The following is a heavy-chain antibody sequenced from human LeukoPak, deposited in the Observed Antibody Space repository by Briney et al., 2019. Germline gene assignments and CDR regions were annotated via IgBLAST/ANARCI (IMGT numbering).Heavy chain of an antibody. CDR2: IYYSGST. CDR3: ARGGWLQSFDY. J-gene: IGHJ4*02. CDR1: GGSISSSSYY. V-gene: IGHV4-39*07. Sequence: SETLSLTCTVTGGSISSSSYYWGWIRQPPGKGLEWIGSIYYSGSTNYNPSLKSRVTISVDTSKNQFSLKLSSVTAADTAVYYCARGGWLQSFDYWGQGTLVTVSS. D-gene: IGHD5-24*01.